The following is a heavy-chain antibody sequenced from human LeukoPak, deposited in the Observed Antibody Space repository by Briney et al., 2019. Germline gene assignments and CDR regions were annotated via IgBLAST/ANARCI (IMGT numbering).Heavy chain of an antibody. CDR3: VKHLSSGWGRFDY. D-gene: IGHD6-19*01. CDR2: ISSNGGST. V-gene: IGHV3-64D*09. J-gene: IGHJ4*02. Sequence: GGSLRLSCSASGFTFSSYAVHWVRQAPGKGLEYVSAISSNGGSTYYADSVKGRFTISRDNSKNTLYLQMSSLRAEDTAVYYFVKHLSSGWGRFDYRGQGTLVTVSS. CDR1: GFTFSSYA.